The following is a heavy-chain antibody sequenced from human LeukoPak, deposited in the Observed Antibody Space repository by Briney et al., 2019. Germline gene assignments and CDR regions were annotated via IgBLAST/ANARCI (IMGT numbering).Heavy chain of an antibody. D-gene: IGHD1-1*01. V-gene: IGHV1-2*02. Sequence: ASVKVSCKASGYTFTGYYMHWVRQAPGQGLEWMGWINPNSGSTGYAQKFQGRVTMTRDMSTSTVYMELSSLRSEDTAVFYCARRAQVERRHSQFDYWGQGTLVTVSS. J-gene: IGHJ4*02. CDR3: ARRAQVERRHSQFDY. CDR1: GYTFTGYY. CDR2: INPNSGST.